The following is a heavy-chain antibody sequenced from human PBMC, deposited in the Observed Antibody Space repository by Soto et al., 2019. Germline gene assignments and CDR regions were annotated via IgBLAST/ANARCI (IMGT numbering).Heavy chain of an antibody. V-gene: IGHV3-48*02. J-gene: IGHJ4*02. D-gene: IGHD2-2*03. Sequence: XESLSLSCAASGFTLISYSMNWVRQAPGEGLEWISYIDNSGSIIYYANSVKGRFTISRDNAINSLYLQMNSLKDEDTAVYYCQRDLSAMDRSLDYWGQGTLVTVPS. CDR3: QRDLSAMDRSLDY. CDR1: GFTLISYS. CDR2: IDNSGSII.